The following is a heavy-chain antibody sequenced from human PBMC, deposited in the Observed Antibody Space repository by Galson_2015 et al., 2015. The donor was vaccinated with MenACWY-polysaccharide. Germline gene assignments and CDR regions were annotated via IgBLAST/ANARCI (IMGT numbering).Heavy chain of an antibody. V-gene: IGHV2-5*02. D-gene: IGHD3-16*01. CDR1: GFSLTTTGVG. CDR2: IYWDYDK. J-gene: IGHJ3*01. CDR3: AHVVITYGGVIGDEAFDV. Sequence: LVKPTQTLTLTFTFSGFSLTTTGVGVNWIRQAPGKALEWLAFIYWDYDKRYSPSLNSRLTITKDTSKNRVVLTMTNMDPVDTATYYCAHVVITYGGVIGDEAFDVWGQGTVVTVSS.